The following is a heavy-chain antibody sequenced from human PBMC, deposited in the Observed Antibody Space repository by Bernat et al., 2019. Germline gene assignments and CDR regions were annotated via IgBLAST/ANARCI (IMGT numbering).Heavy chain of an antibody. V-gene: IGHV3-7*01. D-gene: IGHD5-18*01. CDR3: ARRRYSYRYGMDV. Sequence: EVQLVESGGGLVQPGGSLRLSCAASGFTFSSYWMSWVRQAPGKGLEWVATIKQDGSEKSYVGSVKGRFTTSKNNAKNSLYLQMNSLRAEDTAVYYCARRRYSYRYGMDVWGQGTTVTVSS. CDR2: IKQDGSEK. J-gene: IGHJ6*02. CDR1: GFTFSSYW.